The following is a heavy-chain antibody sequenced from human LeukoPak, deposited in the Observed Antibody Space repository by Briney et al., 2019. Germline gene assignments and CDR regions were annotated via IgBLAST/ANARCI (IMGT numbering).Heavy chain of an antibody. CDR2: IYSGGST. D-gene: IGHD3-22*01. J-gene: IGHJ3*02. V-gene: IGHV3-66*02. CDR3: ARLHDRSGYGAFDI. Sequence: GGSLRLSCAASGFTVSSNYMGWVRQAPGKGREWFSVIYSGGSTYYPDSVKGRFTISRDNSQNTLYLQMDSLRDEDTAVYYCARLHDRSGYGAFDIWGQGTMVTVSS. CDR1: GFTVSSNY.